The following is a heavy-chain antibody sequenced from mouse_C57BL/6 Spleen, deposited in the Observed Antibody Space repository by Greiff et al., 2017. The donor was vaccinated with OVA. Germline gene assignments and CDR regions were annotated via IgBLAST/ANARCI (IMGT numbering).Heavy chain of an antibody. D-gene: IGHD4-1*01. V-gene: IGHV5-6*01. CDR3: ARELGRGYFDY. CDR1: GFTFSSYG. CDR2: ISSGGSYT. Sequence: EVKLVESGGDLVKPGGSLKLSCAASGFTFSSYGMSWVRQTPDKRLEWVATISSGGSYTYYPDSVKGRFTISRDNAKNTLYLQMSSLKSEDTAMYYCARELGRGYFDYWGQGTTLTVSS. J-gene: IGHJ2*01.